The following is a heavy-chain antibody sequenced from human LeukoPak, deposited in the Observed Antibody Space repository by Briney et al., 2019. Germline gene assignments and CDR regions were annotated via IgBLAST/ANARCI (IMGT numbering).Heavy chain of an antibody. CDR3: ARSSGAYRSFDY. V-gene: IGHV4-59*01. Sequence: PAETLSLTRTVSGGSISSYYWSWIRQPPGKGLEWIGYIYYSGTTDYNPSLKNRVTISVDTSNNQFSLKVSSVTAADTAVYYCARSSGAYRSFDYWGQGTLVPVSS. CDR2: IYYSGTT. J-gene: IGHJ4*02. D-gene: IGHD1-26*01. CDR1: GGSISSYY.